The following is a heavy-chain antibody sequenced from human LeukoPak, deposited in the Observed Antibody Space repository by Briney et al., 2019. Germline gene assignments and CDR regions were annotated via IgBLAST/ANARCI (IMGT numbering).Heavy chain of an antibody. CDR1: GFSFSSYE. CDR2: ISATGDTI. CDR3: AKVGGGDYMGGDLDY. D-gene: IGHD4-17*01. V-gene: IGHV3-48*03. J-gene: IGHJ4*02. Sequence: GGSLRLSCAASGFSFSSYEMNWVRQAPGKGLEWVSYISATGDTIYYADYVEGRFTISRDNAKNSLYLQMNSLRDDDTAVYYCAKVGGGDYMGGDLDYWGQGTLVTVSS.